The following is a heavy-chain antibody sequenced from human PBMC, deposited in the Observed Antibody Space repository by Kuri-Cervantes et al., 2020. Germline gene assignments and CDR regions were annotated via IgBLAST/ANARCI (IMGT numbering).Heavy chain of an antibody. CDR2: ISYDGSNK. V-gene: IGHV3-30*01. CDR1: GFTFSSYA. CDR3: ARDVAAGKRGFSL. D-gene: IGHD6-13*01. J-gene: IGHJ4*02. Sequence: GESLKISCAASGFTFSSYAMHWVRQAPGKGLEWVAVISYDGSNKYYADSVKGRFTISRDNAKNSLYLHMNSLRADDTALYYCARDVAAGKRGFSLWGQGTLVTVSS.